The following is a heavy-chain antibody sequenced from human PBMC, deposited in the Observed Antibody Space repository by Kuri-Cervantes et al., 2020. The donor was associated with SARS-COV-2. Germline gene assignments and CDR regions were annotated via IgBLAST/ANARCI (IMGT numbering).Heavy chain of an antibody. J-gene: IGHJ4*02. V-gene: IGHV3-7*01. CDR3: AKAPGIYSSSWYELDY. CDR2: IKQDGSEK. D-gene: IGHD6-13*01. Sequence: GGSLRLSCAASGFTFSSYWMSWVRQAPGKGLEWVANIKQDGSEKYYVDSVKGRFTISRDNAKNSLYLQMNSLRAEDTAVYYCAKAPGIYSSSWYELDYWGQGTLVTVSS. CDR1: GFTFSSYW.